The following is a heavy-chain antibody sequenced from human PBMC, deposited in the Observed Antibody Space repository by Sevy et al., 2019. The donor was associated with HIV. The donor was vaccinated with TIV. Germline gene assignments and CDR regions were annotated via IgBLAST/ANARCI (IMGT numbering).Heavy chain of an antibody. J-gene: IGHJ4*02. V-gene: IGHV3-11*01. CDR1: GFTFSDYY. D-gene: IGHD3-3*01. CDR2: ISSSGSTI. CDR3: ARPNYDFWSGYYSYYFDY. Sequence: GGSLRLSCAASGFTFSDYYMSWIRQAPGKGLEWVSYISSSGSTIYYADSVKGRFTISGDNAKNSLYLQMNSLRAEDTAVYYCARPNYDFWSGYYSYYFDYWGQGTLVTVSS.